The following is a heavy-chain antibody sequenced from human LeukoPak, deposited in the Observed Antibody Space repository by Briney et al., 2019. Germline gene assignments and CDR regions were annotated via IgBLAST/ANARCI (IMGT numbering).Heavy chain of an antibody. CDR3: AHRGVAAATLDY. CDR2: IYWDEDK. D-gene: IGHD6-25*01. J-gene: IGHJ4*02. CDR1: GFALGTRGGG. Sequence: ESGPTLLQPTQTLTLTFTFSGFALGTRGGGGGWIRQPPGKALEWLTLIYWDEDKRYSPSLKSRLTITKDTSKNQVVLTMTNMDPVDTATYYFAHRGVAAATLDYCGQGTLVTVSS. V-gene: IGHV2-5*02.